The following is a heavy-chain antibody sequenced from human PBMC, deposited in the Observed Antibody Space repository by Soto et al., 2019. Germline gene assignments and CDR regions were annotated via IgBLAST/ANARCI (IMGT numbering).Heavy chain of an antibody. J-gene: IGHJ5*01. V-gene: IGHV4-59*01. CDR3: AGYCSGGSCPDS. CDR2: IHYSGST. Sequence: SETLSLTCTVSGGSISSYFWTWIRQPPGKGLEWIGYIHYSGSTKYNPSLKSRVTISVDTSKNQFSLRLTSVTAADTAVYYCAGYCSGGSCPDSWGQGTLVTVSS. CDR1: GGSISSYF. D-gene: IGHD2-15*01.